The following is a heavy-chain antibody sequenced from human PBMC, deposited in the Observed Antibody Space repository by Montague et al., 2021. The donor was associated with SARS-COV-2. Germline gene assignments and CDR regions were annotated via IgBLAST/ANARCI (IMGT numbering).Heavy chain of an antibody. D-gene: IGHD4-23*01. CDR2: RRNKIGSFAT. J-gene: IGHJ5*02. CDR1: GFVFDDLY. Sequence: SLRLSCAASGFVFDDLYMGWVRQAPGKGLEWVGLRRNKIGSFATDYAASVRGRFTISRDESKSILYLQMNSLKNEDTAVYFCVRERWYRFDAWGQGTLVTVSS. V-gene: IGHV3-72*01. CDR3: VRERWYRFDA.